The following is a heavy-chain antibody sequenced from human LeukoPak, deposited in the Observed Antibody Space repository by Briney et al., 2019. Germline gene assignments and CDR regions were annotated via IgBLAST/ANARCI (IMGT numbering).Heavy chain of an antibody. CDR1: GFTFSSYG. Sequence: GGSLRLSCAASGFTFSSYGMHWVRQAPGKGLEWVAFIRHDESIRHYADSVKGRFTISRDNSKKTLSLQMNSLRLDDTALYYCAKFSYGDYVAWGQGTLVTVSS. V-gene: IGHV3-30*02. CDR2: IRHDESIR. D-gene: IGHD4-17*01. J-gene: IGHJ5*02. CDR3: AKFSYGDYVA.